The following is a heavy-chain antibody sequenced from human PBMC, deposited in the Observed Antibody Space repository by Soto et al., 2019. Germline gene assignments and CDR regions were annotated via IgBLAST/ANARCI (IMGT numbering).Heavy chain of an antibody. CDR1: GFTFSSHA. J-gene: IGHJ4*02. CDR3: AREIFAAAYAATSAFDL. V-gene: IGHV3-23*01. D-gene: IGHD2-8*01. Sequence: GGSLRLSCAASGFTFSSHAMGWLRQAPGTGPEWVAFVDGSGYDTSYGDSVKGRFTISRDNSDNSLYLHMDSLGAEDTGRYFCAREIFAAAYAATSAFDLWGQGTLVTVSS. CDR2: VDGSGYDT.